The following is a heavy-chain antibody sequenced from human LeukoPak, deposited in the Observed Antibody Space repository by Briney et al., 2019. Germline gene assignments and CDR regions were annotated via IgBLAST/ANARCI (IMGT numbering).Heavy chain of an antibody. D-gene: IGHD6-6*01. Sequence: GGSLRLSCAASGFTFSSYSMNWVRQAPGKGLEWVSSISSTSSNIYYADSAKGRFTISRDNAKNSLYLQMNSLRAEDTAVYYCASTEYSPWYSFDYWGQGTLVTVSS. J-gene: IGHJ4*02. V-gene: IGHV3-21*01. CDR2: ISSTSSNI. CDR1: GFTFSSYS. CDR3: ASTEYSPWYSFDY.